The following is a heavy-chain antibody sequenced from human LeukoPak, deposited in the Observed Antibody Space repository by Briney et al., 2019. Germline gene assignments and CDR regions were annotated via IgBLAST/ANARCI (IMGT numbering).Heavy chain of an antibody. D-gene: IGHD6-6*01. Sequence: GGSLRLSCTASGFTFSDYWRTWVRQAPGKGPEWVANIKQDGSQRYYVDSVRGRFTVSRDNANNSLFLQMNGLRAEDTAVYYCARRGGSSSRRSPIDYWGQGTLVTVSS. CDR1: GFTFSDYW. V-gene: IGHV3-7*01. J-gene: IGHJ4*02. CDR3: ARRGGSSSRRSPIDY. CDR2: IKQDGSQR.